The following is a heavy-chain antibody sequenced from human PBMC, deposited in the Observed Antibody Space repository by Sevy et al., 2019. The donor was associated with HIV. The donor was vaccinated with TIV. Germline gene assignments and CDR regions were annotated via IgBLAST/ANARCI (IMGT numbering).Heavy chain of an antibody. D-gene: IGHD5-18*01. Sequence: GGSLRLSCAASIFTFSDYYMTWIRQAPGKGLECVSHISSGGSHIHYADSVKGRFTISRDNAKKSLYLQMNSLTAEDTAVYYCARVGYNYGSCYFDYWGQGTLVTVSS. J-gene: IGHJ4*02. CDR2: ISSGGSHI. CDR3: ARVGYNYGSCYFDY. V-gene: IGHV3-11*01. CDR1: IFTFSDYY.